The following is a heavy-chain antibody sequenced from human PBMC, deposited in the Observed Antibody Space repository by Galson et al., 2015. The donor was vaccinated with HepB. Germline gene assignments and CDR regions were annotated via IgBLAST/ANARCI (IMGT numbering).Heavy chain of an antibody. J-gene: IGHJ6*02. CDR1: GFTFDDYA. Sequence: SLRLSCAASGFTFDDYAMHWVRQAPGKGLEWVAVISYDGSNKYYADSVKGRFTISRDNSKNTLYLQMNSLRAEDTAVYYCARSAAAGTNYYYYGMDVWGQGTTVTVSS. CDR2: ISYDGSNK. D-gene: IGHD6-13*01. CDR3: ARSAAAGTNYYYYGMDV. V-gene: IGHV3-30-3*01.